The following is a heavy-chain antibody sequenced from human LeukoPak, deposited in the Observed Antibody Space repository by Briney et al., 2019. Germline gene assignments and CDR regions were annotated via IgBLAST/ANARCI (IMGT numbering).Heavy chain of an antibody. CDR1: GYSFTSYW. J-gene: IGHJ6*03. Sequence: GESLRISCRGSGYSFTSYWIGWVRQMPGKGLEWMGIIYPGDSDTRYSASFQGHVTISAGKSISTAYLQWSSLKASDTARYYCARQGATIASYYYYMDVWGKGTTVTVSS. D-gene: IGHD5-24*01. CDR2: IYPGDSDT. CDR3: ARQGATIASYYYYMDV. V-gene: IGHV5-51*01.